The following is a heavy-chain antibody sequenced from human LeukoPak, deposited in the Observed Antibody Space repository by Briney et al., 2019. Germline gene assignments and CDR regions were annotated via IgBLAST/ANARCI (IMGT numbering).Heavy chain of an antibody. CDR2: ISGSGGST. V-gene: IGHV3-23*01. D-gene: IGHD6-13*01. CDR3: AKAYSSSWEPFDY. CDR1: GFTFSSYA. J-gene: IGHJ4*02. Sequence: GGSLRLSCAASGFTFSSYAMNWVRQAPGKGLEWVSVISGSGGSTYYADSVKGRFTMSRDNSKNTLYLQMNSLRAEDTAVYYCAKAYSSSWEPFDYWGQGTLVTVSS.